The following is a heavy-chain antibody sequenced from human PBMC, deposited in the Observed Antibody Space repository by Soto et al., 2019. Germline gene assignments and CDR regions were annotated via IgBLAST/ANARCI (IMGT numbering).Heavy chain of an antibody. J-gene: IGHJ6*02. CDR1: GDSISSDYYH. CDR3: AREDDGGDSLDV. V-gene: IGHV4-30-4*08. CDR2: IHHSGSI. Sequence: SETLSLTCTVSGDSISSDYYHWTWIRQSPGKGLEWIGYIHHSGSILYNPSLKSRVTISVDTSKNQFSLPLTSVTAADTAVYSCAREDDGGDSLDVWGQGTTVTVSS. D-gene: IGHD2-21*02.